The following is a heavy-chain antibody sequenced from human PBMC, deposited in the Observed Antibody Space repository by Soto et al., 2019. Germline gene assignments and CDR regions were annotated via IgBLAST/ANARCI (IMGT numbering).Heavy chain of an antibody. CDR3: AKDLYSSGWYDFDY. CDR1: GFTFSSYG. J-gene: IGHJ4*02. V-gene: IGHV3-30*18. CDR2: ISYDGSNK. Sequence: GGSLRLSCAASGFTFSSYGMHWVRQAPGKGLEWVAVISYDGSNKYYADSVKGRFTISRDNSKNTLYLQMNSLRAEDTAVYYCAKDLYSSGWYDFDYWGQGTLVTVSS. D-gene: IGHD6-19*01.